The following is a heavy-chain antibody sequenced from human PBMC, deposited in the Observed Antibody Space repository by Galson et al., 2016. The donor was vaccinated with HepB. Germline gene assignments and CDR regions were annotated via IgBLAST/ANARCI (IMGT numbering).Heavy chain of an antibody. D-gene: IGHD6-19*01. J-gene: IGHJ4*02. Sequence: SLRLSCAASGFTFSYYAMHWVRQAPGKGLEYISGITSNGRNTYYADFVKGRFTISRDDSKNTLYLQMNSLRAEDTAVYYCARQQWPRVFDYWGQGTLVTVSP. V-gene: IGHV3-64*04. CDR3: ARQQWPRVFDY. CDR1: GFTFSYYA. CDR2: ITSNGRNT.